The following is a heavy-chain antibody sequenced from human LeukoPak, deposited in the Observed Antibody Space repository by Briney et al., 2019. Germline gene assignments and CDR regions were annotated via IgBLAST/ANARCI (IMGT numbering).Heavy chain of an antibody. J-gene: IGHJ4*02. CDR3: ARATVTTSQLPDY. CDR2: ISGSSSYI. D-gene: IGHD4-17*01. Sequence: KAGGSLRLSCAASGFTFSSYSMNWVRQAPGKGLEWVSSISGSSSYIYYADSVKGRFTISRDNAKNSLYLQMNSLRAEDTAVYYCARATVTTSQLPDYWGQGTLVTVSS. V-gene: IGHV3-21*01. CDR1: GFTFSSYS.